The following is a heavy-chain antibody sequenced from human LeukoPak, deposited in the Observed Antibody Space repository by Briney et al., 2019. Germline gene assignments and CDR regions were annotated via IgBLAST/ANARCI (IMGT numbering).Heavy chain of an antibody. CDR3: ARGPLYYVWGSYRPAPPYYFDY. D-gene: IGHD3-16*02. CDR1: GGSISSSSYY. Sequence: SETLSLTCTVSGGSISSSSYYWGWIRQPPGKGLEWIGSIYYSGSTYYNPSLKSRVTISVDTSKNQFSLKLSSVTAADTAVYYCARGPLYYVWGSYRPAPPYYFDYWGQGTLVAVSS. CDR2: IYYSGST. V-gene: IGHV4-39*01. J-gene: IGHJ4*02.